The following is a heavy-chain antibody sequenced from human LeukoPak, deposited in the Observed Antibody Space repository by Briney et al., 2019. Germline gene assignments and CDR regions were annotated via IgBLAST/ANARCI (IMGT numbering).Heavy chain of an antibody. Sequence: GGSLRLSCAAAGFTFSSYAMSWVRQAPGKGLEWVSAISGSGGSTYYADSVKGRFTISRDNSKNALYLQMNSLRAEDTAVYSGAKERGVVVVAATNYSFDYWGQGPLVNVSS. V-gene: IGHV3-23*01. J-gene: IGHJ4*02. CDR3: AKERGVVVVAATNYSFDY. D-gene: IGHD2-15*01. CDR2: ISGSGGST. CDR1: GFTFSSYA.